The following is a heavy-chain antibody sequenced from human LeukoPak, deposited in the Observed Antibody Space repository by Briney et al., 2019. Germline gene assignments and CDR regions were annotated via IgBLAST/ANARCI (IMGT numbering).Heavy chain of an antibody. CDR2: ISWNSGSI. CDR1: GFTFDDYA. J-gene: IGHJ6*02. D-gene: IGHD2-8*02. Sequence: GRSLRLSCAASGFTFDDYAMHWVRQAPGKGLEWVSGISWNSGSIGYADSVKGRFTISRDNSKNTLYLQMNSLRAEDTAVYYCAKARLVEAVYYYGMDVWGQGTTVTVSS. V-gene: IGHV3-9*01. CDR3: AKARLVEAVYYYGMDV.